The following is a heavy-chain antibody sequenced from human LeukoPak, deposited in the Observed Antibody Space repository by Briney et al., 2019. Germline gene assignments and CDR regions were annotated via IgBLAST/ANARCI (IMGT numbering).Heavy chain of an antibody. CDR3: AREVLELGIRGPFDY. J-gene: IGHJ4*02. D-gene: IGHD7-27*01. CDR1: GFTFSGSA. Sequence: GGSLRLSCAASGFTFSGSAMHWVRQASGKGLEWVGRIRSKANDYATAYAASVKGRFTISREDSKNTAYLQMNSLRAEDTAVYYCAREVLELGIRGPFDYWGQGTLVTVSS. CDR2: IRSKANDYAT. V-gene: IGHV3-73*01.